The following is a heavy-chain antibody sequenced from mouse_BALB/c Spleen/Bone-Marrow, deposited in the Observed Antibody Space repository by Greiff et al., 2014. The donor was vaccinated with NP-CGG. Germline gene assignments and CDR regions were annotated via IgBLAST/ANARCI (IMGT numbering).Heavy chain of an antibody. D-gene: IGHD3-2*01. Sequence: EVMLVESGAELVKPGASVKLSCTSSGFNIRDTYIHWVKQRPEQGLEWIGKIDPAKDNTEYDPKFQGKATITADTPSNTAYLQLSSLTSEDTAVYYCARGVRQLGLPFWGQGTLVTVST. CDR2: IDPAKDNT. CDR1: GFNIRDTY. J-gene: IGHJ3*01. V-gene: IGHV14-3*02. CDR3: ARGVRQLGLPF.